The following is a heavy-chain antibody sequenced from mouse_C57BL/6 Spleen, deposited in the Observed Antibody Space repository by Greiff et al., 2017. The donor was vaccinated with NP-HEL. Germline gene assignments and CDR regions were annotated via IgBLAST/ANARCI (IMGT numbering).Heavy chain of an antibody. CDR3: AIGGGLRLEGFDY. V-gene: IGHV1-55*01. D-gene: IGHD2-2*01. Sequence: QVQLQQPGAELVKPGASVKMSCKASGYTFTSYWITWVKQRPGQGLEWIGDIYPGSGSTNYNEKFKSKATLTVDTSSSTAYMQLSSLTSEASAVYCCAIGGGLRLEGFDYWGQGTTLTVSS. J-gene: IGHJ2*01. CDR1: GYTFTSYW. CDR2: IYPGSGST.